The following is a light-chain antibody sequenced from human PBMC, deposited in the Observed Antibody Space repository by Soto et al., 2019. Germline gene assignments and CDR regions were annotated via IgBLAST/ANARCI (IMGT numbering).Light chain of an antibody. J-gene: IGLJ2*01. V-gene: IGLV3-25*03. Sequence: SYELTQPPSVSVSPGQTARITCSGDALPKQYAYWYQQKPGQAPVLVIYKDSERPSGIPERFSGSSSGTTVTLTISGVQASDVAGYYCQSADSSGTYVVFGGGTKLTVL. CDR1: ALPKQY. CDR2: KDS. CDR3: QSADSSGTYVV.